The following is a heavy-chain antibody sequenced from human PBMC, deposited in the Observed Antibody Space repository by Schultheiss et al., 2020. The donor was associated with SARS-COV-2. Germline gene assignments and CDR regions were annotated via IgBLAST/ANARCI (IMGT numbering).Heavy chain of an antibody. J-gene: IGHJ4*02. D-gene: IGHD6-19*01. CDR2: ITYDGTNK. V-gene: IGHV3-30*18. CDR1: GFTFSSYG. Sequence: GGSLRLSCAASGFTFSSYGMHWVRQAPGKGLEWVAVITYDGTNKYYADSVKGRFTISRDNSKNTLCLQMNSLRAEDTAVYYCAKAEVYSYSSGWYGNLLGFLDYWGQGTMVTVSS. CDR3: AKAEVYSYSSGWYGNLLGFLDY.